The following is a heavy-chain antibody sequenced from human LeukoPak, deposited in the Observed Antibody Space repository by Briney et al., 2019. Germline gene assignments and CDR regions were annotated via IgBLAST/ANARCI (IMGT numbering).Heavy chain of an antibody. Sequence: GASVKVSCKASGYTFTRYGISWVRQAPGQGLQWIGWISTYNFNTNYAQNLQGRVTMTTDTSTSTAYMELRRLRSDDTAVYYCARDTRRLYHYDSIDDYRGQGTLVTVSS. V-gene: IGHV1-18*01. CDR2: ISTYNFNT. CDR3: ARDTRRLYHYDSIDDY. J-gene: IGHJ4*02. CDR1: GYTFTRYG. D-gene: IGHD3-22*01.